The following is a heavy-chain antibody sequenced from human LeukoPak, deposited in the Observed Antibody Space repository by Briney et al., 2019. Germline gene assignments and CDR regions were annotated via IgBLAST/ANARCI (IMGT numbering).Heavy chain of an antibody. J-gene: IGHJ3*02. CDR2: INHSGST. V-gene: IGHV4-34*01. D-gene: IGHD2-15*01. CDR1: GGSFSGYY. CDR3: AGGLRIGRGAFDI. Sequence: PSETLSLTCAVSGGSFSGYYWSWIPQPPGKGLEWIGEINHSGSTNYNPSLKSRVTISVDTSKNQFSLKLSSVTAADTAVYYCAGGLRIGRGAFDIWGQGTMVTVSS.